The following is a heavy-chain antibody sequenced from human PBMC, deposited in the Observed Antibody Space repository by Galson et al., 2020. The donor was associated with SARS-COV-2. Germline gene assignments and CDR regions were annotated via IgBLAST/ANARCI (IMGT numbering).Heavy chain of an antibody. V-gene: IGHV3-48*04. CDR1: GFTFSSYS. CDR2: ISSSSSTI. Sequence: GGSLRLSCAASGFTFSSYSMNWVRQAPGKGLEWVSYISSSSSTIYYADSVKGRFTISRDNAKNSLYLQMNSLRAEDTAVYYCARDDFLGPPDDWGQGTLVTVSS. CDR3: ARDDFLGPPDD. J-gene: IGHJ4*02. D-gene: IGHD2-21*01.